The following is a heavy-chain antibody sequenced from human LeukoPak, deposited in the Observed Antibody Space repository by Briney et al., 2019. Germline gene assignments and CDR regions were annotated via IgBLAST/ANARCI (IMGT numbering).Heavy chain of an antibody. CDR3: ASSPGSSTSWYHFDN. V-gene: IGHV4-39*01. CDR1: GGSVSSSNHH. D-gene: IGHD6-13*01. CDR2: FFSTGRT. J-gene: IGHJ4*02. Sequence: SETLSLTCNVSGGSVSSSNHHWAWIRQSPGMGLEWVGTFFSTGRTSPNPDPSLKGRVTLSVDTSRNQFSLQLRSLTAADTAILYCASSPGSSTSWYHFDNWGQGTLVTVSS.